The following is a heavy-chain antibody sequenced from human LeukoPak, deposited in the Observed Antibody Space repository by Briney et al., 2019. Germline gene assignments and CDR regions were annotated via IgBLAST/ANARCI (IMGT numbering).Heavy chain of an antibody. CDR3: AKDRGSSSWSRSLGALEHDY. D-gene: IGHD6-13*01. Sequence: GGSLSLSVPASGFPVGRTSITWVGQAPGKGLEWVSYISRSVSTIYYADSVKGRFTISRDNSKNTLYLQMNSLRAEDTAVYYCAKDRGSSSWSRSLGALEHDYWGQGTLVTVSS. J-gene: IGHJ4*02. V-gene: IGHV3-48*01. CDR1: GFPVGRTS. CDR2: ISRSVSTI.